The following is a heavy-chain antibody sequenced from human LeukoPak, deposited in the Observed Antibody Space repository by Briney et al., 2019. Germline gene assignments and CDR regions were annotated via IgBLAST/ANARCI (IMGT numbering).Heavy chain of an antibody. CDR3: ASGSWLVREGGFDP. D-gene: IGHD6-19*01. V-gene: IGHV4-30-2*02. Sequence: PSETLSLTCAVSGGSISSGGYSWSWIRQPPGKGLEWIGYIYHSGSTYYNPSLKSRVTISVDTSKNQFSLKLSSVTAADTAVYYCASGSWLVREGGFDPWGQGTLVTVSS. CDR2: IYHSGST. J-gene: IGHJ5*02. CDR1: GGSISSGGYS.